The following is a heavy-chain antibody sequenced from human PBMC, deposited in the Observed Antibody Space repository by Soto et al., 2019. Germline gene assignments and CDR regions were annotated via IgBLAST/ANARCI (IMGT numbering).Heavy chain of an antibody. D-gene: IGHD5-12*01. Sequence: QLQLQESGPGLVKPSETLSLTCTVSGGSISSSSYYWGWIRQPPGKGLEWIGSIYYSGSTYYNPSLKSRVTISVDTSKNQFSLKLSSVTAADTAVYYCARGHYDSRPYNWIDPWGQGTLVTVSS. V-gene: IGHV4-39*01. CDR2: IYYSGST. CDR3: ARGHYDSRPYNWIDP. CDR1: GGSISSSSYY. J-gene: IGHJ5*02.